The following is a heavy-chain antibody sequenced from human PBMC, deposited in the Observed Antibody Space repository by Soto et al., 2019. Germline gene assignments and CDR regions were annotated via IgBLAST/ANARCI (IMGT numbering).Heavy chain of an antibody. V-gene: IGHV4-39*01. Sequence: QVQLQESGPGLVMPSETLSLTCSVSGDSISGSPYYWGWIRQPPGKRLEWSGSIFHDGYIVYTPSLKSRVTISVDTSKNQFSLKLTSVAAADTAIYFCARLQTAVPHYWGQGILVTVSS. D-gene: IGHD6-13*01. CDR1: GDSISGSPYY. J-gene: IGHJ4*02. CDR2: IFHDGYI. CDR3: ARLQTAVPHY.